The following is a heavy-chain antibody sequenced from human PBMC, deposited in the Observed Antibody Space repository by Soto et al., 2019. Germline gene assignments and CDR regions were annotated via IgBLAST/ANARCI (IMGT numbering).Heavy chain of an antibody. CDR1: GFTFRSHR. CDR3: ATVFAV. Sequence: DVQLVESGGGLVQPGGSLRVSCAASGFTFRSHRIHWVRQAPGKGLEWVSRIDTDGGGTSYADSVKGRFSISTDNAKNTVYLQMNDLRFEDTAVYYCATVFAVWGQGTLVTVSS. CDR2: IDTDGGGT. V-gene: IGHV3-74*01. D-gene: IGHD1-20*01. J-gene: IGHJ4*02.